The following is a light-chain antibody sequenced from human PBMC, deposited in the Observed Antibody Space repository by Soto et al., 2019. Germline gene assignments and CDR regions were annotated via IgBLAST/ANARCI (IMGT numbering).Light chain of an antibody. CDR1: QAISNY. Sequence: DVQMNQSPSSLSASVGDRVAITCRASQAISNYLAWYQQKPVKFPKLLIYAASTLHPGVPSRFSGSGSGTDFTLTISSLQPEDVATYYCQKYNSAPLTFGPGTRLEIK. CDR3: QKYNSAPLT. CDR2: AAS. J-gene: IGKJ5*01. V-gene: IGKV1-27*01.